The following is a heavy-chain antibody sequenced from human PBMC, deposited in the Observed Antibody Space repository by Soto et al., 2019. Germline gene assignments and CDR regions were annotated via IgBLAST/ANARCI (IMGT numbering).Heavy chain of an antibody. Sequence: GGSLRLFCAASGFTFSSYAMTWVRQAPGKGLEWVSSISGSGGATYYADSVKGRFTISRDDSKSTLHLQMNSLRAEDTALYYCARAGRPYYDLWSENRFDPWGQGTLVTVYS. J-gene: IGHJ5*02. CDR1: GFTFSSYA. CDR3: ARAGRPYYDLWSENRFDP. D-gene: IGHD3-3*01. V-gene: IGHV3-23*01. CDR2: ISGSGGAT.